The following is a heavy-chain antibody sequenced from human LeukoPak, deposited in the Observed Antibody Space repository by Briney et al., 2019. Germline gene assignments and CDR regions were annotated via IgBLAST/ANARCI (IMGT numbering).Heavy chain of an antibody. Sequence: SETLSLTCAAYGGSFSGYYWSWIRQPPGKGLEWIGEINHSGSTNYNPSLKSRVTISVDTSKNQFSLKLSSVTAADTAVYYCARRGSYYDYWGQGTLVTVSS. J-gene: IGHJ4*02. CDR2: INHSGST. D-gene: IGHD3-16*01. V-gene: IGHV4-34*01. CDR3: ARRGSYYDY. CDR1: GGSFSGYY.